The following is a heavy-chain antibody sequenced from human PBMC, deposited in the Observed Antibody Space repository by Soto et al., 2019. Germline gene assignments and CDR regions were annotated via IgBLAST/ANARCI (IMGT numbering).Heavy chain of an antibody. D-gene: IGHD3-22*01. Sequence: PGGSLRLSCAASGFTFSGSAMHWVRQASGKGLEWVGRIRSKANSYATAYAASVKGRFTISRDDSKNTAYLQMNSLKTEDTAVYYCTRHVYSSGYYDYWGQGTLVTVSS. CDR1: GFTFSGSA. CDR3: TRHVYSSGYYDY. J-gene: IGHJ4*02. V-gene: IGHV3-73*01. CDR2: IRSKANSYAT.